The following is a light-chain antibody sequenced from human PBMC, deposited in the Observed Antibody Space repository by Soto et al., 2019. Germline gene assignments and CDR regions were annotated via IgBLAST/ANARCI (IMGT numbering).Light chain of an antibody. CDR3: SSYTRSSTLV. J-gene: IGLJ3*02. Sequence: QSVLTQPASVSGSPGQSITISCTGTSSDVGGYNYVSWYQQHPGKAPQLMIYEVSNRPSGVSNRFSGSKSGNTASLTISGIQAEDEADYYCSSYTRSSTLVFGGGTKVTVL. CDR1: SSDVGGYNY. CDR2: EVS. V-gene: IGLV2-14*01.